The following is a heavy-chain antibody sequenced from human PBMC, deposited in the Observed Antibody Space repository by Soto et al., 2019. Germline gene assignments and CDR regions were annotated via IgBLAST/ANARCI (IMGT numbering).Heavy chain of an antibody. CDR2: ISSSSSYT. Sequence: GSLRLSCAASGFTFSDYYMSWIRQAPGKGLEWVSYISSSSSYTNYADSVKGRFTISRDNAKNSLYLQMNSLRAEDTAVYYCATNSRVIAAAGTFNWFDPWGQGTLVTVSS. CDR3: ATNSRVIAAAGTFNWFDP. CDR1: GFTFSDYY. D-gene: IGHD6-13*01. J-gene: IGHJ5*02. V-gene: IGHV3-11*06.